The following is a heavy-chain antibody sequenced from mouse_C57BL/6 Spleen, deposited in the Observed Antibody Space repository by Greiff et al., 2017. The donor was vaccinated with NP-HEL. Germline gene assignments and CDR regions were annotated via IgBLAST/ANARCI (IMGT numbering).Heavy chain of an antibody. CDR3: AREGDGYFAY. CDR2: IHPNSGST. D-gene: IGHD2-3*01. Sequence: QVQLKQPGAELVKPGASVKLSCKASGYTFTSYWMHWVKQRPGQGLEWIGMIHPNSGSTNYNEKFKSKATLTVDKSSSTAYMQLSSLTSEDSAVYYCAREGDGYFAYWGQGTLVTVSA. J-gene: IGHJ3*01. CDR1: GYTFTSYW. V-gene: IGHV1-64*01.